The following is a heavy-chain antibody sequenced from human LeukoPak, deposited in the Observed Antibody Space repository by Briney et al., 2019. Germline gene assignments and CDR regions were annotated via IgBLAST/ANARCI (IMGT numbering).Heavy chain of an antibody. J-gene: IGHJ5*02. CDR1: GGAFTSYA. CDR2: IIPIFGTA. CDR3: ARDDPGIAAAGRNWFDP. D-gene: IGHD6-13*01. V-gene: IGHV1-69*01. Sequence: ASVKLSCKAPGGAFTSYAISWVRHAPGPGLEWKGGIIPIFGTANYAQKFQGRVTITADESTSTAYMELSSLRSEDTAVYYCARDDPGIAAAGRNWFDPWGQGTLVTVSS.